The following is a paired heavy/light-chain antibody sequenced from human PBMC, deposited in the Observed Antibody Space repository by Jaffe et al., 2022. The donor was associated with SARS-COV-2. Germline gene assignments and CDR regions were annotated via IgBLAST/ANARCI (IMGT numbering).Heavy chain of an antibody. J-gene: IGHJ4*02. CDR1: RISFSGYA. Sequence: EVQLVESGGGLVQPGGSLRLSCAASRISFSGYALTWVRQAPGKGLEWVSGISVSGDSTYYADSVKGRFTMSRDNSKNTVYLQMNSLRVEDTALYYCAKGGRGYSSSWHDYWGQGTLVTVSS. CDR2: ISVSGDST. CDR3: AKGGRGYSSSWHDY. V-gene: IGHV3-23*04. D-gene: IGHD6-13*01.
Light chain of an antibody. CDR1: QSVNSN. CDR3: QQYINWPQT. V-gene: IGKV3-15*01. Sequence: EIVMTQSPATLSVSPGEGATLSCRASQSVNSNLAWYLQKPGQAPRLLIYGASTRATGIPARFSGSGSGTEFTLTVSSLQSEDFAVYYCQQYINWPQTFGQGTKVEIK. J-gene: IGKJ1*01. CDR2: GAS.